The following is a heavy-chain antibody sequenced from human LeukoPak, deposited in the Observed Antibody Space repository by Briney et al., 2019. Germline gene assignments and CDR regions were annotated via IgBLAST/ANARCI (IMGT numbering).Heavy chain of an antibody. Sequence: SGPTLVKPTETLTLTRTLSGFSLTTSRVGVGWMRQSPGKALQWLTLIYWDDDTRYRPSLRGRLAVTKDASKNQVLLTMTNVDPADTGTYYCAHRPGMGAHRFDVWGQGILVTVSS. CDR3: AHRPGMGAHRFDV. CDR2: IYWDDDT. V-gene: IGHV2-5*02. D-gene: IGHD1-26*01. CDR1: GFSLTTSRVG. J-gene: IGHJ4*02.